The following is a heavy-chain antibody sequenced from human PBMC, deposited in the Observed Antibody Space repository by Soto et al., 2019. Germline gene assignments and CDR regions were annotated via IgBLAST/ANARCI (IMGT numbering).Heavy chain of an antibody. D-gene: IGHD3-3*01. CDR1: GFTFSSYA. J-gene: IGHJ6*02. CDR3: AKDLSYYDFWSGYSSYGMDV. Sequence: GGSLRLSCAASGFTFSSYAMGWVRQAPGKXLEWVSAISGSGGSTYYADSVKGRFTISRDNSKNTLYLQMNSLRAEDTAVYYCAKDLSYYDFWSGYSSYGMDVWGQGTTVTVSS. CDR2: ISGSGGST. V-gene: IGHV3-23*01.